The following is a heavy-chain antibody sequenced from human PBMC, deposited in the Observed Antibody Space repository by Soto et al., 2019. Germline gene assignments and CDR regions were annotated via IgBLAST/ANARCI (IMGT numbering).Heavy chain of an antibody. V-gene: IGHV1-3*01. D-gene: IGHD2-2*01. Sequence: VKRVQSGAEVKKPGASGKVSCKASGYTFPSYAMHWVRQAPGQRLEWMGWINAGNGNTKYSQKFQGRVTITRDTSASTAYMELSSLRSEDTAVYYCASIMRNCSSTSCPWDNWFDPWGQGTLVTVSS. J-gene: IGHJ5*02. CDR3: ASIMRNCSSTSCPWDNWFDP. CDR2: INAGNGNT. CDR1: GYTFPSYA.